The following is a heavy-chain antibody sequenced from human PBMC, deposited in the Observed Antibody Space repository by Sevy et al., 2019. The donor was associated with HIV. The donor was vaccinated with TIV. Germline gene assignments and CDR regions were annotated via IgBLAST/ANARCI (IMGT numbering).Heavy chain of an antibody. CDR1: GYSFTSYW. CDR2: IDPSDSYT. CDR3: ARRHSGSYGDAFDI. V-gene: IGHV5-10-1*01. Sequence: GESLKISCKGSGYSFTSYWISWVRQMPGKGLEWMGRIDPSDSYTNYSPSCQGHVTIPADKSISTAYLQWSSLKASDTAMYYCARRHSGSYGDAFDIWGQGTMVTVSS. J-gene: IGHJ3*02. D-gene: IGHD1-26*01.